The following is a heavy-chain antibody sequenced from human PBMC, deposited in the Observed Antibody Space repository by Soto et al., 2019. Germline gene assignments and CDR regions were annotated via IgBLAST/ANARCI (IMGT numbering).Heavy chain of an antibody. V-gene: IGHV4-38-2*02. CDR3: ARDGDFEYVWGSYRPPPFDF. D-gene: IGHD3-16*02. CDR1: GYSISSGPF. Sequence: SETLSLTCTVSGYSISSGPFCGCMRQPPGKGLEWIGSSDHSGSTYVNPSLKSRVTISVDTSKNQFSLRLSSVTAADTAVYYCARDGDFEYVWGSYRPPPFDFWGHGVLVTVSS. CDR2: SDHSGST. J-gene: IGHJ4*01.